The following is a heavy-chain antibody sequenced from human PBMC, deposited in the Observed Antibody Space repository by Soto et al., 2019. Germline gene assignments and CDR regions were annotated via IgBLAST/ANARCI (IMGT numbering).Heavy chain of an antibody. CDR1: GFTFSSYS. J-gene: IGHJ6*03. Sequence: GGSLRLSCAASGFTFSSYSMNWVRQAPGKGLEWVSSISSSSSYIYYADSVKGRFTISRDNAKNSLYLQMNSLRAEDTAVYYCARAGLRCSGGSCYHDYYYYYMDVWGKGTTVTVSS. D-gene: IGHD2-15*01. V-gene: IGHV3-21*01. CDR2: ISSSSSYI. CDR3: ARAGLRCSGGSCYHDYYYYYMDV.